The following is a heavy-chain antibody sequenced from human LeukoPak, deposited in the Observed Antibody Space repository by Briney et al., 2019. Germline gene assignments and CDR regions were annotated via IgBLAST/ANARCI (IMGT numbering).Heavy chain of an antibody. V-gene: IGHV3-48*03. J-gene: IGHJ4*02. CDR1: GFTFSSYE. CDR2: ISASGNNI. Sequence: RGSLRLSCTASGFTFSSYEMNWVRQAPGKGLEWVSHISASGNNIYHADSVKGRFTISRDNAKNSLYLQMNSLRAEDTAVYYCARDRGVGAFFDYWGQGTLVTVSS. D-gene: IGHD1-26*01. CDR3: ARDRGVGAFFDY.